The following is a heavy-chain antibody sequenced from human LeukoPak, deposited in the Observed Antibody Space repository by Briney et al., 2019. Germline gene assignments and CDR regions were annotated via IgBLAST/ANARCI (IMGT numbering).Heavy chain of an antibody. D-gene: IGHD6-13*01. J-gene: IGHJ4*02. CDR3: AKTRPLDSSSWSHGDY. V-gene: IGHV3-23*01. CDR2: ISGSGDST. CDR1: GFTFSSYA. Sequence: GGSLRLSCAASGFTFSSYAMSWVRQAPGKGLEWVSAISGSGDSTYYGDSVKGRFTISRDNSKNTLYLQMNSLRAEDTAVYYCAKTRPLDSSSWSHGDYWGQGTLITVSS.